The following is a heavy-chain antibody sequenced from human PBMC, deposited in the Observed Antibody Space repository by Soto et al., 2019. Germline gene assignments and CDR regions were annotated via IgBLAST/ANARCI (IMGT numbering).Heavy chain of an antibody. Sequence: GGSLRLSCAASGFTFSSYAITWVRQAPGKGLEWVSAMSGGGDTTYSADSVKGRFTISRDNSKNTLYLQMNSLRAEDTAVYYCAKARAWIQLGDAFDIWGQGTMVTVSS. CDR2: MSGGGDTT. CDR1: GFTFSSYA. V-gene: IGHV3-23*01. J-gene: IGHJ3*02. D-gene: IGHD5-18*01. CDR3: AKARAWIQLGDAFDI.